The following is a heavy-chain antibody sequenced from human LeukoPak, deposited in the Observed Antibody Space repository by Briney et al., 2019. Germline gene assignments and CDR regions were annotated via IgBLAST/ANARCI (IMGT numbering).Heavy chain of an antibody. CDR2: IYSGGST. Sequence: GGSLRLSCAASGFTVSSNYMTWVRQAPGRGLEWVSFIYSGGSTYYADSVKGRFTISRDNSKNTLYLQMNSLRAEDTAVYYCARQIGGGWSFDYWGQGTLVTVSS. CDR3: ARQIGGGWSFDY. D-gene: IGHD6-19*01. CDR1: GFTVSSNY. V-gene: IGHV3-66*04. J-gene: IGHJ4*02.